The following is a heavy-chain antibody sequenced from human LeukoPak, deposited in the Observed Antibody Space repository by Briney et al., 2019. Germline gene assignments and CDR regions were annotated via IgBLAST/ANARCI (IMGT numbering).Heavy chain of an antibody. CDR3: ATALQLPSASIDY. Sequence: ASVKVSCKASGYTFIGYYMHWVRQAPGKGLEWMGGFDPEDGETIYAQKFQGRVTMTEDTSTDTAYMELSSLRSEDTAVYYCATALQLPSASIDYWGQGTLVTVSS. CDR1: GYTFIGYY. D-gene: IGHD2-2*01. CDR2: FDPEDGET. J-gene: IGHJ4*02. V-gene: IGHV1-24*01.